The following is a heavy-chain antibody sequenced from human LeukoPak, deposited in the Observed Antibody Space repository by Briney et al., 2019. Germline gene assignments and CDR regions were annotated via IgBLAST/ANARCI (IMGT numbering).Heavy chain of an antibody. V-gene: IGHV3-53*01. D-gene: IGHD4/OR15-4a*01. CDR3: ARRAGAYSHPYDY. CDR2: IYSDNT. J-gene: IGHJ4*02. CDR1: GFTVSSNS. Sequence: GGSLRLSCTVSGFTVSSNSMSWVRQAPGKGLEWVAFIYSDNTHYSDSVKGRFTISRDNSKNTLYLQMNSLSAEDTAVYYCARRAGAYSHPYDYWGQGTLVTVSS.